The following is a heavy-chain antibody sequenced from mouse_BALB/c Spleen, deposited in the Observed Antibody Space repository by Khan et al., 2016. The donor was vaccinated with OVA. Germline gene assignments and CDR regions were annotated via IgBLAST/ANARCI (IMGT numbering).Heavy chain of an antibody. CDR2: ISGDGNTI. CDR1: GFTFSSYG. Sequence: LVQSGGSRKLSCAASGFTFSSYGMHWVRQAPEKGLEWVAYISGDGNTIYYADTVKGRFTISRDNPKNTLFLRMTSLMSEDTAMYYCATSYFYGYYFDYWGPGTTLTVSS. D-gene: IGHD1-1*01. CDR3: ATSYFYGYYFDY. J-gene: IGHJ2*01. V-gene: IGHV5-17*02.